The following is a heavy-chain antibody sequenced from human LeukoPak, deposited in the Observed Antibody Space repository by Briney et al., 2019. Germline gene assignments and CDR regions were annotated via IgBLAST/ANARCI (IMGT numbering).Heavy chain of an antibody. D-gene: IGHD3-10*01. CDR2: IYQSGST. Sequence: SETLSLTCAVSGGSISSDGSSWSWIRQPPGNGLEWIGYIYQSGSTYYKSSLKSRVTISVDTSKNQFSLRLSSVTAADTAVYYCARDHSTYYYGSGSFLYWGQGTLVTVSS. V-gene: IGHV4-30-2*01. CDR1: GGSISSDGSS. CDR3: ARDHSTYYYGSGSFLY. J-gene: IGHJ4*02.